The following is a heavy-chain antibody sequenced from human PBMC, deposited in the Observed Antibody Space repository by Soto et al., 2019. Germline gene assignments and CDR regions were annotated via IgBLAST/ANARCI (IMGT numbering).Heavy chain of an antibody. CDR1: GFTFSSYA. CDR3: AREGPPGLGCSGGDCYSGSMDV. D-gene: IGHD2-21*02. V-gene: IGHV3-30-3*01. J-gene: IGHJ6*02. CDR2: ISYDDGRHK. Sequence: QVQLVESGGGVVQPGRSLRLSCAASGFTFSSYAMHWVRQAPGKGLEWVAVISYDDGRHKYYADSVKGRFTISRDNAQNILYVEMNSLRAEDTGVDYCAREGPPGLGCSGGDCYSGSMDVWGQGITVTVSS.